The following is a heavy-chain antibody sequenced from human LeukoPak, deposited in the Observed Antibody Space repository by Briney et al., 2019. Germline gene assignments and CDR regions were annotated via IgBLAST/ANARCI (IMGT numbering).Heavy chain of an antibody. CDR3: ARQGGFSFDY. V-gene: IGHV4-39*01. CDR1: GGSISSSSHY. D-gene: IGHD2-15*01. CDR2: IYYSGST. Sequence: SETLSLTCIVSGGSISSSSHYWGWIRQPPGKGMEWIGSIYYSGSTYYNPSLKGRVTISVDTSKNQFSLKLSSVTAADTAVYYCARQGGFSFDYWGQGTLVTVSS. J-gene: IGHJ4*02.